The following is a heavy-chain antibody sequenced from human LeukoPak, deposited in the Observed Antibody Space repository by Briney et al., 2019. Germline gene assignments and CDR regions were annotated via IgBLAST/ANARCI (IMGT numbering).Heavy chain of an antibody. Sequence: GGSLRLSCAASGFSFSSYALTWVRQAPGKGLEWVSSISGSGDSTYYADSVKGRFTISRDNSKNTLYLQLNSLRAEDTAVYYCAKSRSSEARAGSNYWGQGTLVTVSS. J-gene: IGHJ4*02. D-gene: IGHD6-6*01. V-gene: IGHV3-23*01. CDR1: GFSFSSYA. CDR2: ISGSGDST. CDR3: AKSRSSEARAGSNY.